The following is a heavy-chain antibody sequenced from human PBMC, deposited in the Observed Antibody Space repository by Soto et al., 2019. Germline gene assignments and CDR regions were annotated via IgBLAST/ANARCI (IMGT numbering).Heavy chain of an antibody. CDR1: GESIDTAGYY. J-gene: IGHJ4*02. CDR3: SRGDY. V-gene: IGHV4-31*03. Sequence: SETLSITCTVSGESIDTAGYYWTWIRQRPGRGLERLGFIYHSGATYYSSSMKSRLSISIDRSQNQFSLKVTSVTAADTAVYFCSRGDYWGQGMLVTVSS. CDR2: IYHSGAT.